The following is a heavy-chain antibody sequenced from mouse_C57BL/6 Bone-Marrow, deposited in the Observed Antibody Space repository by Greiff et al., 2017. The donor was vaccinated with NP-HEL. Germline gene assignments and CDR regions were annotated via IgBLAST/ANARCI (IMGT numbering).Heavy chain of an antibody. CDR2: INPNNGGN. CDR3: ASNWAGYYFDY. Sequence: DVQLQESGPELVKPGASVKMSCKASGYTFTDYNMHWVKQSHGKSLEWIGYINPNNGGNSYNQKFKGKATLTVNKSSSTAYMELRSLTSEDSAVYYCASNWAGYYFDYWGQGTTLTVSS. V-gene: IGHV1-22*01. CDR1: GYTFTDYN. D-gene: IGHD4-1*01. J-gene: IGHJ2*01.